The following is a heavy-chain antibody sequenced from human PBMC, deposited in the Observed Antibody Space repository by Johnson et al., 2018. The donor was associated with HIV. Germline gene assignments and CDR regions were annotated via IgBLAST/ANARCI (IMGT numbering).Heavy chain of an antibody. V-gene: IGHV3-11*04. CDR3: LRDGLHQLLDYGDYSDRIWAVGAMSAFDI. Sequence: QVQLVESGGGLVKPGGSLRLSCTASGFTFSDYYMSWIRQAPGKGLEWVSYISGSTIMINYANSVKGRFTISRDNARKARSLHMSCLRADDRAVYYCLRDGLHQLLDYGDYSDRIWAVGAMSAFDIWGQGTMVTVSS. D-gene: IGHD4-17*01. CDR1: GFTFSDYY. CDR2: ISGSTIMI. J-gene: IGHJ3*02.